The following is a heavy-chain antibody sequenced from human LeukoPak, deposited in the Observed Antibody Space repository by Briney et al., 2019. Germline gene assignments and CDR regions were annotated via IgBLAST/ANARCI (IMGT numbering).Heavy chain of an antibody. CDR1: GFTFSSYG. J-gene: IGHJ6*03. V-gene: IGHV3-30*02. CDR2: IRYDGSNK. CDR3: ARDGITAYYYYYYMDV. Sequence: GGSLRLSCAASGFTFSSYGMHWVRQAPGKGLEWVAFIRYDGSNKYYADSVKGRFTISRDNSKNTLYLQMNSLRAEDTAVYYCARDGITAYYYYYYMDVWGKGTTVTVSS. D-gene: IGHD3-16*01.